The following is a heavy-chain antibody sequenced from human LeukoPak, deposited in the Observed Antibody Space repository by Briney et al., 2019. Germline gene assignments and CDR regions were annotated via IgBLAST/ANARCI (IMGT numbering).Heavy chain of an antibody. CDR3: AKDRNAITMVRGVITGTFDY. J-gene: IGHJ4*02. D-gene: IGHD3-10*01. Sequence: GGSLSLSCAASGFTFDDYGMSWVRQAPGKGLKRVSGINWNGGSTGYADSVKDRFTISRDNAKNSLYLQMNSLRAEDTAVYYCAKDRNAITMVRGVITGTFDYWGQGTLVTVSS. CDR1: GFTFDDYG. CDR2: INWNGGST. V-gene: IGHV3-20*04.